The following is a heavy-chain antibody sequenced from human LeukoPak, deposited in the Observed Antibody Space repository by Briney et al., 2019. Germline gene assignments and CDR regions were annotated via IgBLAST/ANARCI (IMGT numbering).Heavy chain of an antibody. CDR1: GFTFYDYA. V-gene: IGHV3-9*01. J-gene: IGHJ4*02. CDR2: ISWNSGSI. CDR3: AGSGVGATTFDY. Sequence: PGRSLRLSCAASGFTFYDYAMHWVRQAPGKGLEWVSGISWNSGSIGYADSVKGRFTISRHNSKNTLYLQMNSLRAEDTAVYYCAGSGVGATTFDYWGQGTLVTVSS. D-gene: IGHD1-26*01.